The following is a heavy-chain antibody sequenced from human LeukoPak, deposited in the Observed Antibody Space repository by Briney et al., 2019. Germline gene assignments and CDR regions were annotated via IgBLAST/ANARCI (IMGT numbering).Heavy chain of an antibody. CDR3: ARGHGGRNWFDP. J-gene: IGHJ5*02. D-gene: IGHD3-16*01. Sequence: PSETLSLTCAVYGGSLSGYYWSWIRQPPGKGLEWIGEINHSGSTNYNPSLKSRVTISVDTSKNQFSLKLNSVTAADTAVYYCARGHGGRNWFDPWGQGTLVTVSS. CDR1: GGSLSGYY. CDR2: INHSGST. V-gene: IGHV4-34*01.